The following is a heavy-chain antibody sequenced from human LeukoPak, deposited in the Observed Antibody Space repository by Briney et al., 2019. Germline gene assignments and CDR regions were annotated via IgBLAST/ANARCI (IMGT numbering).Heavy chain of an antibody. CDR1: EFTFSSYA. D-gene: IGHD4-17*01. V-gene: IGHV3-23*01. J-gene: IGHJ5*02. CDR3: AKGPYGDYVAYWFDP. CDR2: ISGGGGST. Sequence: PGGSLRLSCAASEFTFSSYAMNWVRQAPGKGLEWVSAISGGGGSTYYADYVKGRVTISRDNSTNTTYLQMNSLRAEDTAVYYCAKGPYGDYVAYWFDPWGQGTLVTVSS.